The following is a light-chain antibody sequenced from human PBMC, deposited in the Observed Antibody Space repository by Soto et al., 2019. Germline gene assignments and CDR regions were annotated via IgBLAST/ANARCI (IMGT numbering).Light chain of an antibody. CDR1: ESFSSSY. J-gene: IGKJ3*01. Sequence: EIVLTQSPVTLSLSPGERATLSCRSTESFSSSYLAWYQQRRGQAPRLLIFGASNRATGIPGRFSGSGSWTDFTLTISGMEPEDFAVYSCQQYGTSPTFGPGTKVDFK. CDR3: QQYGTSPT. V-gene: IGKV3-20*01. CDR2: GAS.